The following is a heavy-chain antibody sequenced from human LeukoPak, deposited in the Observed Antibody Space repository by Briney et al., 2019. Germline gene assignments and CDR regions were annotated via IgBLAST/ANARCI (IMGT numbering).Heavy chain of an antibody. V-gene: IGHV3-30*18. J-gene: IGHJ3*02. CDR1: GFTFSSYG. D-gene: IGHD3-22*01. CDR2: ISYDGSNK. Sequence: GRSLRLSCAASGFTFSSYGMHWVRQAPGKGLEWVAVISYDGSNKYYADSVKGRFTISRDNSKNTLYLQMNSLRAEDTAVYYCAKDYYDSSGYPHFDAFDIWGQGTMVTVSS. CDR3: AKDYYDSSGYPHFDAFDI.